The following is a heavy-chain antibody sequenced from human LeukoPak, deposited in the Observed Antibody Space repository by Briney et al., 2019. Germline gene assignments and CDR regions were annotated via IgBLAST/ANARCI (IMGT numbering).Heavy chain of an antibody. CDR3: ARGERKITLRFIYYFDY. CDR1: GGSFSGYY. V-gene: IGHV4-34*01. J-gene: IGHJ4*02. Sequence: PSETLSLTCAVYGGSFSGYYWSWIRQPPGKGLEWIGEINHSGSTNYNPSLKSRVTISVDTSKNQFSLKLSSVTAADTAVYYCARGERKITLRFIYYFDYWGQGTLVTVSS. D-gene: IGHD3-3*01. CDR2: INHSGST.